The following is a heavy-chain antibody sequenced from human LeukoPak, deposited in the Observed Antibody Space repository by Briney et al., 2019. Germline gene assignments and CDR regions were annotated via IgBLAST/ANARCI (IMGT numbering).Heavy chain of an antibody. CDR3: AKGPSKLGYCSGGSCYSGDY. D-gene: IGHD2-15*01. J-gene: IGHJ4*02. V-gene: IGHV3-23*01. CDR1: GFTFSRYA. CDR2: ISGSGGST. Sequence: PGGSLRLSCAASGFTFSRYAMSWVRQAPGKGLEWVSAISGSGGSTYYADSVKGRFTISRDNSKNTLYLQMNSLRAEDTAVYYCAKGPSKLGYCSGGSCYSGDYWGQGTLVTVSS.